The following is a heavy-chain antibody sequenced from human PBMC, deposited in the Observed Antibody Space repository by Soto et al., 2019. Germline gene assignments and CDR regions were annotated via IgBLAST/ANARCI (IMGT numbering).Heavy chain of an antibody. V-gene: IGHV3-21*01. Sequence: GSLRLSCAASGFTFSSYSMNWIRQAPGKGLEWVSSISSSSSYISYADSVKWRFTISRNNANNSLYRQIGTLTAEETLVYDRARPYCGYYAFSIGGQGTMVTV. CDR2: ISSSSSYI. CDR1: GFTFSSYS. D-gene: IGHD1-1*01. J-gene: IGHJ3*02. CDR3: ARPYCGYYAFSI.